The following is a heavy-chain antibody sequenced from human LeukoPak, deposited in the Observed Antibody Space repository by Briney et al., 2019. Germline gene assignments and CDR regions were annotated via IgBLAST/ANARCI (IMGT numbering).Heavy chain of an antibody. CDR2: VNTKGET. Sequence: SETLSLTCTVSGGSVSRGGDYWTWIRQHPGEGLEWIGCVNTKGETNYNPSLKSRVITSVDTSKSQFSLRLTSVTAADTAVYYCATSNDAKIAPFDHWGQGALVTVSS. CDR1: GGSVSRGGDY. J-gene: IGHJ4*02. CDR3: ATSNDAKIAPFDH. D-gene: IGHD2-8*01. V-gene: IGHV4-61*02.